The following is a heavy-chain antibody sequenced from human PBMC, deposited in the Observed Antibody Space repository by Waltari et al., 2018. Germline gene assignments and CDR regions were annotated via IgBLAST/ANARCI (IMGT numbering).Heavy chain of an antibody. J-gene: IGHJ4*02. V-gene: IGHV3-7*01. CDR3: ARDLYSGYGWMGY. CDR2: IKQDGSEK. CDR1: GFTFSSYW. D-gene: IGHD5-12*01. Sequence: EVQLVESGGGLVQPGGSLRLSCAASGFTFSSYWMSWVRQAPGKGLEWVANIKQDGSEKYYVDSVKGRFTISRDNAKNSLYLQMNSLRAEDTAVYYCARDLYSGYGWMGYWGQGTLVTVSS.